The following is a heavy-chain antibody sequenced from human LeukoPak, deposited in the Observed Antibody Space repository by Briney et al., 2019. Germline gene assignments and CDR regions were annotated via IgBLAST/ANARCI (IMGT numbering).Heavy chain of an antibody. CDR1: DFTFSTYG. CDR3: AKESSLLRGPTVIYYFDF. V-gene: IGHV3-23*01. J-gene: IGHJ4*02. Sequence: GGSLRLSCAASDFTFSTYGMSWVRQAPGKGLECVSSISGGGGSTYYADSVKGRFTISRDNSKNTLYLQMNSLRAEDTAIYYCAKESSLLRGPTVIYYFDFWGQGTLVTVSS. CDR2: ISGGGGST. D-gene: IGHD3-10*01.